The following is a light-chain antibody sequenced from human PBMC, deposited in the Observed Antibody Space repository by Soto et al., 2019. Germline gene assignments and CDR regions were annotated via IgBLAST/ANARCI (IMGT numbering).Light chain of an antibody. CDR3: QQYNSYSRT. J-gene: IGKJ1*01. CDR1: QSVSSN. CDR2: GAS. Sequence: EIVMTQSPATLSVSPGERVTLSCRASQSVSSNLAWYQQKPGQAPRLLIYGASTRPTGIPARFSGSGSGTEFTLTISSLQSDDFATYYCQQYNSYSRTFGQGTKVDIK. V-gene: IGKV3-15*01.